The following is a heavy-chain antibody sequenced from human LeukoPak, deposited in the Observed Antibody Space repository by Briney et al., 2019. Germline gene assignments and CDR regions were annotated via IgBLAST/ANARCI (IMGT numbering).Heavy chain of an antibody. Sequence: ASVKVSCKASGYTFTSYGISWVRQAPGQGLEWMGWISAYNGNTNYAQKLQGRVTMTTDTSTSTAYMELRSLRSDDTAVYYCAREFEDGWVLMVSRHGGMDVWGQGTTVTVSS. CDR2: ISAYNGNT. D-gene: IGHD2-8*01. J-gene: IGHJ6*02. CDR3: AREFEDGWVLMVSRHGGMDV. V-gene: IGHV1-18*01. CDR1: GYTFTSYG.